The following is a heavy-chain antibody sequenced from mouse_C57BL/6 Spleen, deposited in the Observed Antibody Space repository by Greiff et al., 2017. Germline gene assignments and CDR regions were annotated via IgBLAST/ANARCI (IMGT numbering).Heavy chain of an antibody. CDR3: AHGNPWYFDV. V-gene: IGHV1-22*01. Sequence: EVQLQQSGPELVKPGASVKMSCKASGYTFTDYNMHWVKQSHGKSLEWIGYINPNNGGTSYNQKFKGKATLTVNKSSSTAYMERRSLTSEDAAVYYCAHGNPWYFDVWGTGTTVTVSS. CDR1: GYTFTDYN. J-gene: IGHJ1*03. D-gene: IGHD2-1*01. CDR2: INPNNGGT.